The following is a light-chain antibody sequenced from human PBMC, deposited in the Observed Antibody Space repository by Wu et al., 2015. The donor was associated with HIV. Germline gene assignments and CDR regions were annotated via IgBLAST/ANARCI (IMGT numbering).Light chain of an antibody. J-gene: IGKJ3*01. Sequence: EIVLTQSPATLSLSLGERATLSCRASQSLSSNLAWYQQRPGQAPRLLIYDASTRATGIPARFSGSGSGTEFTLSISSMQSEDFAVYYCQQYKNWPQTFGPGTKVDI. CDR3: QQYKNWPQT. CDR2: DAS. CDR1: QSLSSN. V-gene: IGKV3-15*01.